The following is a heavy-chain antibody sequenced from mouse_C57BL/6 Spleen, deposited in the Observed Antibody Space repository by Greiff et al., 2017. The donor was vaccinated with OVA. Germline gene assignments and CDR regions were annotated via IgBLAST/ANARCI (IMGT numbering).Heavy chain of an antibody. D-gene: IGHD6-1*01. J-gene: IGHJ1*03. CDR2: ISSGGDYI. CDR1: GFTFSSYA. V-gene: IGHV5-9-1*02. Sequence: EVKVVESGEGLVKPGGSLKLSCAASGFTFSSYAMSWVRQTPEKRLEWVAYISSGGDYIYYADTVKGRFTISRDNARNTLYLQMSSLKSEDTAMYYCTTTSSHWYFDVWGTGTTVTVSS. CDR3: TTTSSHWYFDV.